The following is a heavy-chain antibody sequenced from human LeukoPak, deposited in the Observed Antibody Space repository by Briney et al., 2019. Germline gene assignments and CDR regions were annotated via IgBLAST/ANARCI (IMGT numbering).Heavy chain of an antibody. V-gene: IGHV1-2*06. Sequence: GASVKVSCKASGYTFTGYYMHWVRQAPGQGLEWMGRINPNSGGTNYAQKFQGRVTMTRDTSISTAYMELSRLRSDDTAVYYCARPTGTTEPFDYWGQGTLVTVSS. J-gene: IGHJ4*02. D-gene: IGHD1-7*01. CDR3: ARPTGTTEPFDY. CDR2: INPNSGGT. CDR1: GYTFTGYY.